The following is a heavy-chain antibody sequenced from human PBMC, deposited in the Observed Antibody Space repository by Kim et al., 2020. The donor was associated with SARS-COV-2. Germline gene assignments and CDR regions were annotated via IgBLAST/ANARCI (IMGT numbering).Heavy chain of an antibody. D-gene: IGHD1-1*01. V-gene: IGHV3-21*01. CDR1: GFTFSSYS. CDR3: ARVGAGNRITRNSHYYYYGMDV. CDR2: ISSSSSYI. Sequence: GGSLRLSCAASGFTFSSYSMNWVRQAPGKGLEWVSSISSSSSYIYYADSVKGRFTISRDNAKNSLYLQMNSLRAEDTAVYYCARVGAGNRITRNSHYYYYGMDVWGQGTTVTVSS. J-gene: IGHJ6*02.